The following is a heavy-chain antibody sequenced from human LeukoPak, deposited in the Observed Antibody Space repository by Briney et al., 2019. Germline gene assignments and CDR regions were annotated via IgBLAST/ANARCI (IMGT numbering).Heavy chain of an antibody. Sequence: GGSLRLSCVASGFAFGRYSMNWVRQAPGKGLEWVSSISHSGYNIYYADAVKGRFTISRDNAKNSLSLQMNNLRVEDTAVYYCANHFACGSTTCPSFDDWGQGTLVTVSS. D-gene: IGHD2-2*01. V-gene: IGHV3-21*01. CDR3: ANHFACGSTTCPSFDD. CDR2: ISHSGYNI. J-gene: IGHJ4*02. CDR1: GFAFGRYS.